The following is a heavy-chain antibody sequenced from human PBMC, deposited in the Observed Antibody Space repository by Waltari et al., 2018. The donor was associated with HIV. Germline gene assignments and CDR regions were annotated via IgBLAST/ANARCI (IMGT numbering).Heavy chain of an antibody. J-gene: IGHJ5*02. V-gene: IGHV4-30-2*01. CDR1: GGSISSGGYS. CDR2: IYHSGST. CDR3: ARVGDSGYGIDWFDP. D-gene: IGHD5-12*01. Sequence: QLQLQESGSGLVKPSQTLSLTCAVSGGSISSGGYSWSWIRQPPGKGLEWIGYIYHSGSTYYNPSLKSRVTISVDRSKNQFSLKLSSVTAADTAVYYCARVGDSGYGIDWFDPWGQGTLVTVSS.